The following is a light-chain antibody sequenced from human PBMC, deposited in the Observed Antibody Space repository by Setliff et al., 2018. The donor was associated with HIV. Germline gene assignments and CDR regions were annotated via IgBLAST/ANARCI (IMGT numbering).Light chain of an antibody. CDR3: AAWDDSLNGRV. J-gene: IGLJ1*01. CDR1: SSNIGSNS. CDR2: RNN. V-gene: IGLV1-44*01. Sequence: QRVTISCSGSSSNIGSNSVNWYQQLPGTAPKLLIYRNNQRPSGVPDRFSGSKSGTSASLAISGLQAEDEADYYCAAWDDSLNGRVFGTGTKVTVL.